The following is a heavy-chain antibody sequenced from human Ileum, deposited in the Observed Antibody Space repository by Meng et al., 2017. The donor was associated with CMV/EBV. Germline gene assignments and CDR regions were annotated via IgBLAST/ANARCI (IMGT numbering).Heavy chain of an antibody. V-gene: IGHV1-18*01. CDR1: GYTFTSYG. CDR3: ARDDYDFWGGYPGGMYYYYGMDV. Sequence: ASVTVSCMASGYTFTSYGISWVRQAPGQGLEWMGWISAYNGNTNYAQKLQGRVTMTTDTSTSTAYMELRSLRSDDTAVYYCARDDYDFWGGYPGGMYYYYGMDVWGQGTTVTVSS. D-gene: IGHD3-3*01. J-gene: IGHJ6*02. CDR2: ISAYNGNT.